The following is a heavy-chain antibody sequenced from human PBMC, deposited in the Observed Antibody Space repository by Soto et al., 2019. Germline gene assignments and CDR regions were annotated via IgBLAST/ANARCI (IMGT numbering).Heavy chain of an antibody. CDR3: ATMRYSSSWYSYPSRYYYGMDV. V-gene: IGHV3-23*01. D-gene: IGHD6-13*01. J-gene: IGHJ6*02. Sequence: PGGSLRLSCAASGFTFSSYAMSWVRQAPGKGLEWVSAISGSGGSTYYADSVKGRSTISRDNSKNTLYLQMNSLRAEDTAVYYCATMRYSSSWYSYPSRYYYGMDVWGQGTTVTVSS. CDR1: GFTFSSYA. CDR2: ISGSGGST.